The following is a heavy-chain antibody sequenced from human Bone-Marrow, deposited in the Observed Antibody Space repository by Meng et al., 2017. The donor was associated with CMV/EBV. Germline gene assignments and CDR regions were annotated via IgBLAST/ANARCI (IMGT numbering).Heavy chain of an antibody. CDR2: IYSGGST. V-gene: IGHV3-53*01. CDR1: GFTVSSNY. Sequence: GESLKISCAASGFTVSSNYMSWVRQAPGKGLEWVSVIYSGGSTYYADSVKGRFTISRDNSKNTPYLQMNSLRAEDTAVYYCARAHPRPFMITFGGVIVFDYWGQGTLVTVSS. J-gene: IGHJ4*02. D-gene: IGHD3-16*02. CDR3: ARAHPRPFMITFGGVIVFDY.